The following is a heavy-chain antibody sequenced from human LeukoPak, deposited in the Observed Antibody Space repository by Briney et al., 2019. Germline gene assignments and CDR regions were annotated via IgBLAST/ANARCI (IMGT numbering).Heavy chain of an antibody. CDR1: GYTFVNYG. CDR3: ARDRDYDDYSVGFFDL. D-gene: IGHD4-17*01. Sequence: ASVKVSCKASGYTFVNYGISWVRQAHGQGLEWMGWISTYNGNKNSAQKFQGRVTMTTDTSTTTAYLEVRRLRPDDTAVYYCARDRDYDDYSVGFFDLWGRGTLVTV. CDR2: ISTYNGNK. J-gene: IGHJ2*01. V-gene: IGHV1-18*01.